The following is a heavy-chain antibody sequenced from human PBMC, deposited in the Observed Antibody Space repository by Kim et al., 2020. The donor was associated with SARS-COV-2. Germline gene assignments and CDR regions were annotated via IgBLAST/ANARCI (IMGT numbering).Heavy chain of an antibody. V-gene: IGHV3-23*01. CDR2: ITGTGSGT. J-gene: IGHJ2*01. CDR1: GFTFSSYA. D-gene: IGHD2-15*01. CDR3: AKAPPIYCSGGSCYLHWYFDL. Sequence: GGSLRLSCAASGFTFSSYAMSWVRQAPGKGLEWVSTITGTGSGTNYADSVKGRFTISRDNAKNTMFLQMNSLRVEDTAIYYCAKAPPIYCSGGSCYLHWYFDLWGRGTLVTVSS.